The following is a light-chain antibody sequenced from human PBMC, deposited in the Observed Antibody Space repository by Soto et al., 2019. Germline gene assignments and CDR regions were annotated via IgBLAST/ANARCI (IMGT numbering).Light chain of an antibody. V-gene: IGLV1-40*01. CDR2: GNS. J-gene: IGLJ3*02. CDR3: QSYDSSLSGSRV. CDR1: SSNIGAGYD. Sequence: QSVLTQPPSVSGAPGQRVTISCTGSSSNIGAGYDVHWYQQLPGTAPKLLIYGNSNRPSGVPDRFSGSKSGTSASLAITGLQAEDDADYYCQSYDSSLSGSRVFGGGTQLTV.